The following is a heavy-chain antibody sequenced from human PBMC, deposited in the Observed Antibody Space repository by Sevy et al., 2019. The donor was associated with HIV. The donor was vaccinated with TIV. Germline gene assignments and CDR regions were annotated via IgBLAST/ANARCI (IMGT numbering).Heavy chain of an antibody. CDR2: INAGNGNT. J-gene: IGHJ4*02. V-gene: IGHV1-3*01. CDR3: AREQSSGSYSDY. D-gene: IGHD1-26*01. Sequence: ASVKVSCKASGYTFTSYAMHWVRQAPGQRLEWMGWINAGNGNTKYSQKFQGRVTITRDTSASTAYMERSSLRSEDTAVYYCAREQSSGSYSDYWGQGTLVTVSS. CDR1: GYTFTSYA.